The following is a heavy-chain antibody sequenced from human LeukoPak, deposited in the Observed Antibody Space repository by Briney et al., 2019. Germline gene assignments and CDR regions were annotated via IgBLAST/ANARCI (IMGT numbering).Heavy chain of an antibody. Sequence: GGSLRLSCAASGFTFSSYAMSWVRQAPGKGLDGVAGISVSGGNKYYADSVKGRFTLSRDSSKNTLNLQMNSLRAEDTAVYYCARAKSGSDYCGQGTLVTVSS. D-gene: IGHD3-10*01. V-gene: IGHV3-23*01. J-gene: IGHJ4*02. CDR3: ARAKSGSDY. CDR2: ISVSGGNK. CDR1: GFTFSSYA.